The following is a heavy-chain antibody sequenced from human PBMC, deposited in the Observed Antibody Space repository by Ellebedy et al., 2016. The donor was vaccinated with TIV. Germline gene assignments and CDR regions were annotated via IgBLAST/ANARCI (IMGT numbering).Heavy chain of an antibody. Sequence: GGSLRLXXAASGFTFRIYTMNWVRQPPGKGLEWVSSISRSGDDIYYADSMKGRFTISRDNAKNSLYLEMNSLRAEDTAVYYCARDYGDYVHDSWGQGTLVTVSS. D-gene: IGHD4-17*01. CDR2: ISRSGDDI. CDR1: GFTFRIYT. CDR3: ARDYGDYVHDS. V-gene: IGHV3-21*01. J-gene: IGHJ4*02.